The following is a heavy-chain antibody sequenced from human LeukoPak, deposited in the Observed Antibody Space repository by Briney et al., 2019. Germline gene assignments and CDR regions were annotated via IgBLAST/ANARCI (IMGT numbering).Heavy chain of an antibody. Sequence: PSETLSLTCTVSGGSISSSSYYWSWIRQPAGKGLEWIGRIYTSGSTNYNPSLKSRVTMSVDTSKNQFSLKLSSVTAADTAVYYCARDGSWYHYFDYWGQGTLVTVSS. CDR1: GGSISSSSYY. CDR3: ARDGSWYHYFDY. D-gene: IGHD6-13*01. J-gene: IGHJ4*02. V-gene: IGHV4-61*02. CDR2: IYTSGST.